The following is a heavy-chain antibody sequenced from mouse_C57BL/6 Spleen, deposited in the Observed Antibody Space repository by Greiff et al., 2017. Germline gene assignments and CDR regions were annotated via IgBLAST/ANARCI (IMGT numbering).Heavy chain of an antibody. J-gene: IGHJ3*01. CDR1: GYTFTDYY. Sequence: SGPELVKPGASVKISCKASGYTFTDYYMNWVKQSHGKSLEWIGDINPNNGGTSYNQKFKGKATLTVDKSSSTAYMELRSLTSEDSAVYYCAATAQATTYWGQGTLVTVSA. CDR3: AATAQATTY. CDR2: INPNNGGT. V-gene: IGHV1-26*01. D-gene: IGHD3-2*02.